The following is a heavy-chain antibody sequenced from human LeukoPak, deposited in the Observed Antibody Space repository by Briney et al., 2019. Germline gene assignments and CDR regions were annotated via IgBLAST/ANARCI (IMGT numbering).Heavy chain of an antibody. CDR1: GGTFSSYA. CDR3: ARDSRPMLGYCSSTSCYGAFDI. Sequence: SVKVSCKASGGTFSSYAISWVRQAPGQGLEWMGGIIPIFGTANYAQKFQGRVTITTDESTSTPYMELSSLRSEDTAVYYCARDSRPMLGYCSSTSCYGAFDIWGQGTMVTVSS. CDR2: IIPIFGTA. J-gene: IGHJ3*02. D-gene: IGHD2-2*01. V-gene: IGHV1-69*05.